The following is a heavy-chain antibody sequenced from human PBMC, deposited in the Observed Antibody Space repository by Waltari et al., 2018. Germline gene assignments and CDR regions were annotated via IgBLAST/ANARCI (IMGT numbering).Heavy chain of an antibody. CDR2: IYSGGST. V-gene: IGHV3-66*02. CDR3: AKEDIAVAGDAFEF. D-gene: IGHD6-19*01. Sequence: EVQLLDSGGGLVQPGGSLRLSCAASGFSFSSYAMSWVRQAPGKGLEWVSVIYSGGSTYYADSVKGRFTISRDNSKNTLYLQMNSLRAEDTAVYYCAKEDIAVAGDAFEFWGQGTKVTVSS. CDR1: GFSFSSYA. J-gene: IGHJ3*01.